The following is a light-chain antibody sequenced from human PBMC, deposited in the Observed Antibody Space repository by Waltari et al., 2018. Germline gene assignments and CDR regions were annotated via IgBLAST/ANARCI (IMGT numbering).Light chain of an antibody. Sequence: DIQMTQSPSSLSASVGDRVTITCWASQDISNYLSWYQQKPGKAPKLLIYVASSLQSGVPSRFSGSGAGTDFTLTISSLQPEDFATYYCLQGYYYHTFGQGTKLEVK. CDR3: LQGYYYHT. CDR1: QDISNY. CDR2: VAS. V-gene: IGKV1-39*01. J-gene: IGKJ2*01.